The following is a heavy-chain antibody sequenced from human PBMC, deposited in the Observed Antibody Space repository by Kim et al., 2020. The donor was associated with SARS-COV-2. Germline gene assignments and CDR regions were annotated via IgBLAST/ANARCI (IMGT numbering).Heavy chain of an antibody. Sequence: STYYADSVKGRFTISRDNSKNTLYLQMNSRRAEDTAVYYCAKDWRYYMDVWGKGTTVTVSS. J-gene: IGHJ6*03. CDR2: ST. CDR3: AKDWRYYMDV. V-gene: IGHV3-23*01.